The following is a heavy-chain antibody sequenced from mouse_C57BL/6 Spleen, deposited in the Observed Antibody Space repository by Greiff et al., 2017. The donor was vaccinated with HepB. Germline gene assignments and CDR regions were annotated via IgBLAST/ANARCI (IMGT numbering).Heavy chain of an antibody. CDR3: AKTAQAYYFDY. J-gene: IGHJ2*01. CDR2: IYPGDGDT. D-gene: IGHD3-2*02. Sequence: VQLQQSGPELVKPGASVKISCKASGYAFSSSWMNWVKQRPGKGLEWIGRIYPGDGDTNYNGKFKGKATLTADKSSSTAYMQLSSLTSGDSAVYFCAKTAQAYYFDYWGQGTTLTVSS. CDR1: GYAFSSSW. V-gene: IGHV1-82*01.